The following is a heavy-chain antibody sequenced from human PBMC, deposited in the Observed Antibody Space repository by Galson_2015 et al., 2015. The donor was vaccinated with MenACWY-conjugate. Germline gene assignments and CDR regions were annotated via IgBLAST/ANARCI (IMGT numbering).Heavy chain of an antibody. CDR2: IYYSGRT. Sequence: TLSLTCTVSGGSISSYYWNWIRQPPGKGLEWIGYIYYSGRTNYNPSLKSRLTISVDTSKNQFSLRLSSVTAADTALYYCAREGADSDDFSSGYPYWLPKYYLDYGGQGSLVTVSS. V-gene: IGHV4-59*01. J-gene: IGHJ4*02. CDR3: AREGADSDDFSSGYPYWLPKYYLDY. CDR1: GGSISSYY. D-gene: IGHD3-3*01.